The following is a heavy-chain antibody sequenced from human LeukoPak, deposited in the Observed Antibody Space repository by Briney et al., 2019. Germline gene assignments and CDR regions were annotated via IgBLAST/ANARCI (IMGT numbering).Heavy chain of an antibody. Sequence: LGRSLRLSRAASGFTLRSYDTVCVRHAPTKGLEGVSYISSSGSPIYYAESLKGRFTIPRDNAKNSLHLQMNSLSAEHTAVYYCAVLYSNCYYYGMDVWGQGTTVTVSS. CDR2: ISSSGSPI. V-gene: IGHV3-48*03. J-gene: IGHJ6*02. D-gene: IGHD4-11*01. CDR1: GFTLRSYD. CDR3: AVLYSNCYYYGMDV.